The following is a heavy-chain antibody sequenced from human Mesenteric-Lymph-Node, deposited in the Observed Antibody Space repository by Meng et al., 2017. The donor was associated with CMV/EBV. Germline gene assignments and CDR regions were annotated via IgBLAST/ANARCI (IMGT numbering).Heavy chain of an antibody. D-gene: IGHD2/OR15-2a*01. CDR1: NFAFGTYS. CDR3: ARGRKSCNKVNCHPYYFDY. J-gene: IGHJ4*02. CDR2: ISSSSNYK. Sequence: GESLKISCAASNFAFGTYSMNWVRQAPGKGLEWVSLISSSSNYKYYPDSVKGRFTISRDNSANSLYLQMNNLRAEDTGIYYCARGRKSCNKVNCHPYYFDYWGQGALVTVSS. V-gene: IGHV3-21*01.